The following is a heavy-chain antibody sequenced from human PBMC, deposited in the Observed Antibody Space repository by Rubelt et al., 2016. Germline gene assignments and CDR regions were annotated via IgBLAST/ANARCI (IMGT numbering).Heavy chain of an antibody. CDR1: GFSFNRAW. V-gene: IGHV3-15*01. Sequence: GGGLVKPGGSLRLSCAASGFSFNRAWMSWVRQAPGKGLEWVGRITSQNNGGTTDYAAPAKGRFSISRDDGENTLYLQMASLETEDTAVAYCTTDHEYGDYGLNFWGQGTLVTVSS. D-gene: IGHD4-17*01. CDR3: TTDHEYGDYGLNF. CDR2: ITSQNNGGTT. J-gene: IGHJ4*02.